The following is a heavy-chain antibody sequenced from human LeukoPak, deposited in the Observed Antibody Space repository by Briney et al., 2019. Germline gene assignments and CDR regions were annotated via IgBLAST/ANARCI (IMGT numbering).Heavy chain of an antibody. V-gene: IGHV2-70*01. CDR1: GFSLRTSGMC. Sequence: RESGPALVKPTQTLTLTCTFSGFSLRTSGMCVGWIRPPPGKALEWLALIDWDDDKYYSTSLKTRLTISKDTSKNQVVLTMTNMDPVDTATYYCARIRKVATITPFDYWGQGTLVTVSS. CDR3: ARIRKVATITPFDY. CDR2: IDWDDDK. D-gene: IGHD5-12*01. J-gene: IGHJ4*02.